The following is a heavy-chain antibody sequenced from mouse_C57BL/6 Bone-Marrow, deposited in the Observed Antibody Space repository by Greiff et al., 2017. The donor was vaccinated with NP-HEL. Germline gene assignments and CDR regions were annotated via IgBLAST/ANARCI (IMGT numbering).Heavy chain of an antibody. CDR1: GYAFSSYW. J-gene: IGHJ4*01. Sequence: QVQLQQSGAELVKPGASVKISCKASGYAFSSYWMNWVKQRPGKGLEWIGQIYPGDGATNYNGKFKGKATLTADKSSSTAYMQLSSLTSEDSAVYFCARYLYYYAMDYWGQGTSVTVSS. CDR3: ARYLYYYAMDY. CDR2: IYPGDGAT. V-gene: IGHV1-80*01.